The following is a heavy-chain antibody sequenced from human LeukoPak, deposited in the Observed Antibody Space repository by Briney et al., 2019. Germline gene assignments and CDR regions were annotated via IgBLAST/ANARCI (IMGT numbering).Heavy chain of an antibody. J-gene: IGHJ4*02. CDR2: ISSSSSYI. V-gene: IGHV3-21*01. D-gene: IGHD3-16*02. Sequence: NPGGSLRLSCAASGFTFSSYSMNWVRQAPGKGLEWVSSISSSSSYIYYADSVKGRFTISRDNAKNSLYLQMNSLRAEDTAVYYCARVLTRDSYVWGSYRYTLDYWGQGTLVTVSS. CDR3: ARVLTRDSYVWGSYRYTLDY. CDR1: GFTFSSYS.